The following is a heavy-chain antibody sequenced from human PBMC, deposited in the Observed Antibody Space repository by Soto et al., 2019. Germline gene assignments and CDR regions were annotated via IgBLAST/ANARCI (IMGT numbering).Heavy chain of an antibody. CDR1: GFTFRDHY. V-gene: IGHV3-72*01. D-gene: IGHD1-20*01. CDR2: SRNKVKSYTT. J-gene: IGHJ4*02. Sequence: GGSLRLSCAASGFTFRDHYMEWGRPAPGKGLEGVGRSRNKVKSYTTAYAASVKGRFTISRDDSNNSLYLQMNSLKTEDTAVYYCARVLHLTGTTSFDYWGQGMLVTVSS. CDR3: ARVLHLTGTTSFDY.